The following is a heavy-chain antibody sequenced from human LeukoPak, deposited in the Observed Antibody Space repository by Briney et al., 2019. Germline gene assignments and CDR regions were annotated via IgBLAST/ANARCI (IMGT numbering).Heavy chain of an antibody. V-gene: IGHV4-30-4*01. Sequence: PSETLSLTCTVSGGSIRSGDYYWSWIRQPPGKGLEWIGHIYYSGSTYYNPSLKSRVTISVDTSKNQFSLKLSSVTAADTAVYYCVRRMVGAIRPFDYWGQGTLVTVSS. CDR3: VRRMVGAIRPFDY. D-gene: IGHD1-26*01. CDR1: GGSIRSGDYY. J-gene: IGHJ4*02. CDR2: IYYSGST.